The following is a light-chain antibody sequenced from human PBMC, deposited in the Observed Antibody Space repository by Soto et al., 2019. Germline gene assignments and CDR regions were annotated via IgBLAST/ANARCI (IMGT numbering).Light chain of an antibody. CDR1: HSISTW. V-gene: IGKV1-5*03. J-gene: IGKJ5*01. CDR3: QQYNSYSYT. CDR2: KAS. Sequence: IQMTQSPSTLSASVGDSVTITCRASHSISTWSGWYQQKPGKAPNVLIYKASSLQSGVPSRFSGSGSGTEFTLTISRLQPDDFAIYYCQQYNSYSYTFGQGTRLAIK.